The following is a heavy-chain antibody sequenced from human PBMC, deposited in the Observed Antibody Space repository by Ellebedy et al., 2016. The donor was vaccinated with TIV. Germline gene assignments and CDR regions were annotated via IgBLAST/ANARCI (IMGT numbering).Heavy chain of an antibody. Sequence: ETLSLXXAASGFTFSSYAMSWVRQAPGKGLEWVSAISGSGGSTYYADSVKGRFTISRDNSKNTLYLQMNSLRAEDTAVYYCAKDVISGTDGMDVWGQGTTVTVSS. J-gene: IGHJ6*02. CDR1: GFTFSSYA. D-gene: IGHD3-16*02. V-gene: IGHV3-23*01. CDR2: ISGSGGST. CDR3: AKDVISGTDGMDV.